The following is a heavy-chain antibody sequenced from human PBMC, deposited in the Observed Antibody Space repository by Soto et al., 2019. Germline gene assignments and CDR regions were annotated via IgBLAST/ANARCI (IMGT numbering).Heavy chain of an antibody. D-gene: IGHD2-21*02. CDR3: ARAPHRIVVVTAIPSYFDY. V-gene: IGHV4-30-2*01. CDR2: ISHSGTT. Sequence: QLQLQESGSGLVKASQTLSLTCAVSGDSINSRGYSWSWIRQPPGKGLEWIGYISHSGTTYYNPSLQSRLSITMDRSTNQFSLKLKAVSAADTAVYYCARAPHRIVVVTAIPSYFDYWGQGVLVTVSS. CDR1: GDSINSRGYS. J-gene: IGHJ4*02.